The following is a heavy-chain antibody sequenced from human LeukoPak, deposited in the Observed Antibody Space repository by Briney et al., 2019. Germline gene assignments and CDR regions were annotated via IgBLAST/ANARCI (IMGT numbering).Heavy chain of an antibody. D-gene: IGHD4-23*01. Sequence: GGSLRLSCAASGFTFSTYDMHWVRQAAGKGLEWVSRVGTAGDTSYQDSVKGRFTVSREDAKNSLYLQMNSLTDGDAAVYYCARGIYGGNVRGWYFDLWGRGTLVTVSS. V-gene: IGHV3-13*01. CDR1: GFTFSTYD. J-gene: IGHJ2*01. CDR3: ARGIYGGNVRGWYFDL. CDR2: VGTAGDT.